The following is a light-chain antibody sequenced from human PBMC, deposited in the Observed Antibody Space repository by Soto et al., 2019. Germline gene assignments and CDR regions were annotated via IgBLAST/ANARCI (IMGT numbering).Light chain of an antibody. Sequence: DIQMTQSPPSLSASVGDRDTITCRASQGISNYLAWYQQKPGKVPKLLIYAASTLQSVVPSRFSGSGSGTDFTLTITSLQPEDVATYYCQKYKSAPFTFGPGTKVDIK. J-gene: IGKJ3*01. CDR3: QKYKSAPFT. V-gene: IGKV1-27*01. CDR2: AAS. CDR1: QGISNY.